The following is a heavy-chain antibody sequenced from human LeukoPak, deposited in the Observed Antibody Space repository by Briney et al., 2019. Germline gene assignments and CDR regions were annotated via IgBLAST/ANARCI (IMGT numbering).Heavy chain of an antibody. J-gene: IGHJ4*02. V-gene: IGHV3-23*01. CDR3: AKEGYASSWYRFDS. CDR2: ISGSGSTT. D-gene: IGHD6-13*01. Sequence: PGGSLRLSCAASGFTFSNFAMSWVRQAPGKGLEWVSGISGSGSTTLYADSVKGLFNISRDNSKNMLYLQMNRLRADDTAVYHCAKEGYASSWYRFDSWGQGTLVTVSS. CDR1: GFTFSNFA.